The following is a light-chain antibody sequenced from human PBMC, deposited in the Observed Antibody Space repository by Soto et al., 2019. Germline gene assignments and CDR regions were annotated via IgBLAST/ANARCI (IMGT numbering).Light chain of an antibody. CDR3: QHYNNWPPIT. J-gene: IGKJ5*01. Sequence: EIVLTQSLDTLSVSPGERATLSCIASQSVSSNLAWYQQKPGQAPRLLIYGASTRATGIPARFSGSGSGTEFTLTISSLQSEDFAVYYCQHYNNWPPITFGQGTRLEIK. V-gene: IGKV3-15*01. CDR2: GAS. CDR1: QSVSSN.